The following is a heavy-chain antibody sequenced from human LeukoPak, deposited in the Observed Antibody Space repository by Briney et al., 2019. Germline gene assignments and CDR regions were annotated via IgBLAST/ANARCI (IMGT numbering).Heavy chain of an antibody. CDR1: GFTFSGAA. V-gene: IGHV3-73*01. J-gene: IGHJ4*02. D-gene: IGHD3-3*01. Sequence: PGGSLRLSCAASGFTFSGAAMHWVRQASGKGLEWVGRIRSKANSYATAYAASVKGRFTISRDNAKNSLYLQMNSLRAEDTAVYYCAGPEYDFWSGYWYYFDYWGQGTLVTVSS. CDR2: IRSKANSYAT. CDR3: AGPEYDFWSGYWYYFDY.